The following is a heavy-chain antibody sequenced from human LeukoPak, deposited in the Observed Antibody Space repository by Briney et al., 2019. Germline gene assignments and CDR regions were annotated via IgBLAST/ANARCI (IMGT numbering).Heavy chain of an antibody. J-gene: IGHJ6*03. CDR2: TYYRSKWYN. CDR1: GDSVSSNSAA. Sequence: SQTLSLTCAISGDSVSSNSAAWNWIRQSPSRGLEWLGRTYYRSKWYNDYAVSVKSRITINPDTSKNQFSLQLNSVTPEDTAVYYCARDAPDVSGYNSQFYYYYMDVWGKGTTVTVSS. D-gene: IGHD5-24*01. CDR3: ARDAPDVSGYNSQFYYYYMDV. V-gene: IGHV6-1*01.